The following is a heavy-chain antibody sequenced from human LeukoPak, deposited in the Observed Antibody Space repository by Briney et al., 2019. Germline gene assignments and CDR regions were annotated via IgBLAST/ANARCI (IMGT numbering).Heavy chain of an antibody. J-gene: IGHJ4*02. D-gene: IGHD3-16*02. CDR1: GFTFGSYW. CDR2: IKQDGSEK. Sequence: GGSLRLSCAASGFTFGSYWMSWVRQAPGKGLEWVANIKQDGSEKYYVDSVKGRFTISRDNAKNSLYLQMNSLRAEDTAVYYCARERLGELSLPPLDYWGQGTLVTVSS. CDR3: ARERLGELSLPPLDY. V-gene: IGHV3-7*03.